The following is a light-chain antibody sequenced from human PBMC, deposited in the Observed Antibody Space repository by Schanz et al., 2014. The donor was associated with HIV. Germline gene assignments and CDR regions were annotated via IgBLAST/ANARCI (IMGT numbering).Light chain of an antibody. CDR1: SSNIGNNY. J-gene: IGLJ2*01. V-gene: IGLV1-51*01. CDR2: DNN. Sequence: QSVLTQPPSVSAAPGQKVTISCSGGSSNIGNNYVSWYQQLPRTAPKLLIYDNNKRPSGIPDRFSGSKSGNTASLTISGLQAEDEADYYCCSYAASYPLFGGGTKLSVL. CDR3: CSYAASYPL.